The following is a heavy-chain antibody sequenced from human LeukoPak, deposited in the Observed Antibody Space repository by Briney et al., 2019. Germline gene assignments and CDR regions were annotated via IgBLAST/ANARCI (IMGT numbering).Heavy chain of an antibody. Sequence: SVKVSCKASGGTFSSYAISWVRQAPGQGLEWMGGIIPIFGTANYAQKFQGRVTITADESTSTAYMELSSLRSEDTAVYYCARQRITIFGVVIGYFDYWGQGTLVTVSS. V-gene: IGHV1-69*13. CDR2: IIPIFGTA. D-gene: IGHD3-3*01. J-gene: IGHJ4*02. CDR1: GGTFSSYA. CDR3: ARQRITIFGVVIGYFDY.